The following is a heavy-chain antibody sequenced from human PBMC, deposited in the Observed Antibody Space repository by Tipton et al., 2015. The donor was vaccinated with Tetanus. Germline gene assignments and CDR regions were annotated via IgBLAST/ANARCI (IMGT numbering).Heavy chain of an antibody. D-gene: IGHD1-26*01. Sequence: LTCTVSGGSINSYYWSWIRQPPGKGLEWVGRIKSKTDGETTDYAAPVKGRFTISRDDSENTLYLQMNSLKTEDTAVYYCTTDYVGANAFYWGQGTLVTVSS. CDR1: GGSINSYY. J-gene: IGHJ4*02. V-gene: IGHV3-15*01. CDR2: IKSKTDGETT. CDR3: TTDYVGANAFY.